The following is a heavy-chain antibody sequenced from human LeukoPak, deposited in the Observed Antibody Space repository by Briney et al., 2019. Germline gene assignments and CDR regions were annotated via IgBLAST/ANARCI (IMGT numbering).Heavy chain of an antibody. CDR3: AVSGIQPIFDY. Sequence: GGSLRLSCAASGFTFSSYSMNWVRQAPGKGLEWVSSISSSSSYIYYADSVKGRFTISRDNSKNTLYLQMNSLRAEDTAVYYCAVSGIQPIFDYWGQGTLVTVSS. V-gene: IGHV3-21*01. J-gene: IGHJ4*02. CDR2: ISSSSSYI. D-gene: IGHD5-18*01. CDR1: GFTFSSYS.